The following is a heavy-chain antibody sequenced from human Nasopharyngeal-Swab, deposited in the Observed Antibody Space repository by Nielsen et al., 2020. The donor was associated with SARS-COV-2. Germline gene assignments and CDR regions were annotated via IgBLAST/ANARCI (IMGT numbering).Heavy chain of an antibody. CDR1: GYTFTSYY. Sequence: ASVKVSCKAPGYTFTSYYMHWVRQAPGQGLEWMGIINPGGGSTSYAQKFQGRVTMTRDTSTSTVYMELSSLRSEDTAVYYCARDLEGIHPGPWGQGTLVTVSS. D-gene: IGHD1-14*01. J-gene: IGHJ5*02. CDR3: ARDLEGIHPGP. V-gene: IGHV1-46*01. CDR2: INPGGGST.